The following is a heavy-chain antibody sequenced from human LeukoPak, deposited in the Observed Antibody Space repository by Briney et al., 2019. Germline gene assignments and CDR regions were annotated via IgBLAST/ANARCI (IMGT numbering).Heavy chain of an antibody. V-gene: IGHV3-23*01. CDR3: ASQSKDGITLVRVDY. CDR2: ISGSGYTT. CDR1: GFSFSRHY. Sequence: PGGSLRLSCAASGFSFSRHYMDWVRQAPGKGLEWVSSISGSGYTTYYADPVKGRFTISRDTSKNTLYLQMNSLSAEDTAVYFCASQSKDGITLVRVDYWGQGTQVTVSS. J-gene: IGHJ4*02. D-gene: IGHD3-10*01.